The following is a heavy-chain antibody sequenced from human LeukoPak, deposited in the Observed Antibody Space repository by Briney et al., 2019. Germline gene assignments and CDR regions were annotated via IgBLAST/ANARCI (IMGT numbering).Heavy chain of an antibody. D-gene: IGHD4-23*01. Sequence: PGGSLRLSCAASGLTFTTFPMHWVRQPPGKGLEWVAVISYDGTDKYYADSVKGRFTISRDNSKSTLYLQMNSLRAEDTAVYYCARDGDPTTVVTRGEFDYWGQGTLVTVSS. CDR3: ARDGDPTTVVTRGEFDY. V-gene: IGHV3-30*04. CDR2: ISYDGTDK. J-gene: IGHJ4*02. CDR1: GLTFTTFP.